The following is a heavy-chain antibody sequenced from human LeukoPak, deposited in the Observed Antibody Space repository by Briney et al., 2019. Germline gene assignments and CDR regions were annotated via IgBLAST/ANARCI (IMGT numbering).Heavy chain of an antibody. V-gene: IGHV1-18*04. J-gene: IGHJ4*02. Sequence: ASVMVSCKASGYTFTNYGISWVRQAPGQGLNWMAWISANNGETRYAQNLQGRVTMTTDTSTGTAYTELRSLRSDDTAVYYCARVPPSAHQLLSSDYWGQGTQVTVSS. CDR1: GYTFTNYG. D-gene: IGHD2-2*01. CDR3: ARVPPSAHQLLSSDY. CDR2: ISANNGET.